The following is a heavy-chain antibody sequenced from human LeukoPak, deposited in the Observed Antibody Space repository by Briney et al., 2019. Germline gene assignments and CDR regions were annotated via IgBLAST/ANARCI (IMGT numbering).Heavy chain of an antibody. V-gene: IGHV4-38-2*02. J-gene: IGHJ4*02. Sequence: SETLSLTCTVSGYSISSGYYWGWIRQPPGKGLEWIGSIYHSGCTYYNPSLKSRVTISVDTSKNQFSLKLSSVTAADTAVYYCARDGYNYSATDYWGQGTLVTVSS. CDR1: GYSISSGYY. CDR3: ARDGYNYSATDY. CDR2: IYHSGCT. D-gene: IGHD5-24*01.